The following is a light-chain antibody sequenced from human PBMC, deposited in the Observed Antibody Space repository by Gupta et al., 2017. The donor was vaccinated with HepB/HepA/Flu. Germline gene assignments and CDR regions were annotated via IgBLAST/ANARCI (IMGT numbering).Light chain of an antibody. Sequence: DIQMTQSPSSVSASVGDRVTITCRSSQIISRYLSWYQQKPGKAPKLLIYAASSLQSGVPSRFSGSGSGTDFTLTITRLQPEDFATYYCQQRDSPPLAFGQGTKVEIK. CDR1: QIISRY. CDR2: AAS. J-gene: IGKJ1*01. CDR3: QQRDSPPLA. V-gene: IGKV1-39*01.